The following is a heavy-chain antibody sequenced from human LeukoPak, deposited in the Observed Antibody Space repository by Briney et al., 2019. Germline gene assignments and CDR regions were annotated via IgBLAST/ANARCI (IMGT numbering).Heavy chain of an antibody. Sequence: SETLSLTCTASGGSISTRNHYCGWIRQPPGQGLEWIGSMSDSGSTYYNPSLNSRVTISKDTSKNQFFLKVNSMTAADTAVYYCARGQSIAAGANWGQGILVTVSS. CDR1: GGSISTRNHY. D-gene: IGHD6-13*01. CDR2: MSDSGST. CDR3: ARGQSIAAGAN. V-gene: IGHV4-39*07. J-gene: IGHJ4*02.